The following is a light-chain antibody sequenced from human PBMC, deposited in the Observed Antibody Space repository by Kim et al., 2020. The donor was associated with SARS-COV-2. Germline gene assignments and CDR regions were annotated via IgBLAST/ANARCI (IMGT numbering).Light chain of an antibody. CDR3: QQYGSSTGWT. Sequence: EIVLTRSPGTLSLSPGERATLSCRASQSVSSSYLAWYQQKPGQAPRLLIYGASSRATGIPDRFSGSGSGTDFTLTISRLEPEDFAVYYCQQYGSSTGWTFGQGTKVDIK. CDR1: QSVSSSY. CDR2: GAS. V-gene: IGKV3-20*01. J-gene: IGKJ1*01.